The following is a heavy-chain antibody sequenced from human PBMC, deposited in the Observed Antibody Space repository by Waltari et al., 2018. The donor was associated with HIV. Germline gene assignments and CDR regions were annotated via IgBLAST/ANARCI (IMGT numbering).Heavy chain of an antibody. CDR1: ECFVNTNY. Sequence: AESGGTLIQPGGALRLSCVADECFVNTNYMTWVRQAPGKSLEWVAVIYPGGDMHYGESVKGRFSLSRDNFRNTVFLQLNNLIFDDTALYFCARGVRYLGPWGHGTRVTVSS. D-gene: IGHD3-9*01. CDR3: ARGVRYLGP. J-gene: IGHJ5*02. V-gene: IGHV3-53*05. CDR2: IYPGGDM.